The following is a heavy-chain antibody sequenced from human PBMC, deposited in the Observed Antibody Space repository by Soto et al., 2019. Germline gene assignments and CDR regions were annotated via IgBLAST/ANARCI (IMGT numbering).Heavy chain of an antibody. CDR3: AKDCTNGVRPDAFDI. D-gene: IGHD2-8*01. CDR1: GGTFSSYT. J-gene: IGHJ3*02. V-gene: IGHV3-23*01. Sequence: ASVKVSCKASGGTFSSYTISWVRQAPGQELGWMGRINPNSGSTYYADSVKGRFTISRDNSKNTLYLQMNSLRAEDTAVYYCAKDCTNGVRPDAFDIWGQGTMITVSS. CDR2: INPNSGST.